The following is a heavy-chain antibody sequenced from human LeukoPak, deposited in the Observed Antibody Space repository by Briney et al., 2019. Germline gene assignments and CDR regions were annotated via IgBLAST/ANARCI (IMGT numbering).Heavy chain of an antibody. V-gene: IGHV1-69*11. D-gene: IGHD6-13*01. J-gene: IGHJ4*02. Sequence: GASVKVSCKASGGTFSRYGITWVRQAPGQGLEWVGRITPVLGTANYAQKFQDRVTITADESTSTAYMELSSLRSEDTAIYYWARAIRYSNTWEYFDYWGQGTLVTVSS. CDR3: ARAIRYSNTWEYFDY. CDR2: ITPVLGTA. CDR1: GGTFSRYG.